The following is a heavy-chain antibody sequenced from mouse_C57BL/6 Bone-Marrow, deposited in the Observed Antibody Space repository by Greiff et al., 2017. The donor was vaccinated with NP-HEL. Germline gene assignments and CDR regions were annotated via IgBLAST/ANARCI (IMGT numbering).Heavy chain of an antibody. J-gene: IGHJ1*03. CDR3: AREIYYGNSWYFDV. Sequence: VQLKESGPVLVKPGPSVEISCKASGFTFTDYYMHWVKQSHGKSLEWIGLVYPYNGGTSYNQKFKGKATLTVDTSSSTAYMELNSLTSEDSAVYYCAREIYYGNSWYFDVWGTGTTVTVSS. V-gene: IGHV1-36*01. D-gene: IGHD2-1*01. CDR2: VYPYNGGT. CDR1: GFTFTDYY.